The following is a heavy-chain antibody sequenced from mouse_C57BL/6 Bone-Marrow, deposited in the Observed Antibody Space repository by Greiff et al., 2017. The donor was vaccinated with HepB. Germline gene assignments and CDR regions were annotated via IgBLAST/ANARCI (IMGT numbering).Heavy chain of an antibody. V-gene: IGHV1-64*01. CDR3: ARSGYYGSSHWYFDV. CDR1: GYTFTSYW. J-gene: IGHJ1*03. D-gene: IGHD1-1*01. Sequence: QVQLKQPGAELVKPGASVKLSCKASGYTFTSYWMHWVKQRPGQGLVWIGMIHPNSGSTNYNEKFKSKATLTVDKSSSTAYMQLSSLTSEDSAVYYCARSGYYGSSHWYFDVWGTGTTVTVSS. CDR2: IHPNSGST.